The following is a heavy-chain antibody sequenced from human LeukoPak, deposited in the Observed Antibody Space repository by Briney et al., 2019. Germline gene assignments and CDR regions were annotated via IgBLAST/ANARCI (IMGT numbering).Heavy chain of an antibody. Sequence: GGSLRLSCAASGFTFDDYAMHWVRQALGKGLEWVSGISWNSGSIGYADSVKGRFTISRDNAKNPLYLQMNSLRAEDTALYYCLSHNYWGQGTLVTVSS. J-gene: IGHJ4*02. D-gene: IGHD2-21*01. CDR1: GFTFDDYA. V-gene: IGHV3-9*01. CDR2: ISWNSGSI. CDR3: LSHNY.